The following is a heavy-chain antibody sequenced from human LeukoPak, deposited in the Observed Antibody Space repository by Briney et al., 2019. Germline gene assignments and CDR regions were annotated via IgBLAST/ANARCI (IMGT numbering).Heavy chain of an antibody. V-gene: IGHV4-34*01. CDR2: INHSGST. CDR1: GGSFSGYY. J-gene: IGHJ4*02. D-gene: IGHD6-6*01. CDR3: ARGLSSIAARQSDY. Sequence: SETVSLTCAVYGGSFSGYYWSWIRQPPGKGLEWIGEINHSGSTNYNPSLKSRVTISVDTSKNQFSLKLSSVTAADTAVYYCARGLSSIAARQSDYWGQGTLVTVSS.